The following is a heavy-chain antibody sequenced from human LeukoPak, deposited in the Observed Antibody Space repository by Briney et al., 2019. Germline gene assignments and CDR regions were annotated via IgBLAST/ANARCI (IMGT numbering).Heavy chain of an antibody. D-gene: IGHD3-22*01. CDR3: ARRVREYYYDSSGYYDV. J-gene: IGHJ6*04. CDR2: ISAYNGNT. Sequence: ASVKVSCKASGGTFSSYAISWVRQAPGQGLEWMGWISAYNGNTNYAQKLQGRVTMTTDTSTSTAYMELRSLRSDDTAVYYCARRVREYYYDSSGYYDVWGKGTTVTVSS. CDR1: GGTFSSYA. V-gene: IGHV1-18*01.